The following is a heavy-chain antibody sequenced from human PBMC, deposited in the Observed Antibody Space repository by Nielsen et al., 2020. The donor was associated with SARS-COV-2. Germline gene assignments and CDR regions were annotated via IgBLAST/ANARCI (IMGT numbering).Heavy chain of an antibody. V-gene: IGHV1-46*01. D-gene: IGHD2-2*01. CDR2: INPSGGTR. CDR3: ARVASGVVPGPLGIGMWYSYYYMDV. J-gene: IGHJ6*03. Sequence: WVRQAPGQGLEWMGMINPSGGTRSYAQKFQGRVTVTRDTSTSTVYMELRRLRSDDTAVYYCARVASGVVPGPLGIGMWYSYYYMDVWGKGTTVTVSS.